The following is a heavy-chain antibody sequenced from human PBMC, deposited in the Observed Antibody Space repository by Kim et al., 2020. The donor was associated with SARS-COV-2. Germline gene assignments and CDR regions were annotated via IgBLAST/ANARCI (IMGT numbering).Heavy chain of an antibody. CDR2: MSGDASTT. Sequence: GGSLRLSCAASGFTFRSYWINWVRQAPGKGLVWVSRMSGDASTTNYADSVKGRFTMSRDNAENTVYLQMNSLRGDDTAVYYCARGMFRNGLDVWGQGTTVTDSS. D-gene: IGHD1-1*01. V-gene: IGHV3-74*01. CDR1: GFTFRSYW. CDR3: ARGMFRNGLDV. J-gene: IGHJ6*02.